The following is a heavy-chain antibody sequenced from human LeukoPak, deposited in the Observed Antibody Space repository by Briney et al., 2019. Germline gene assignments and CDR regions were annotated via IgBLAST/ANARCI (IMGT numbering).Heavy chain of an antibody. CDR1: GFTLSGYT. V-gene: IGHV3-30*04. J-gene: IGHJ3*02. CDR3: AKDQWWFVESDAFDI. CDR2: ISSDGRYK. Sequence: GGSLSLSCAASGFTLSGYTMHWVRQAPGKGLEWVAFISSDGRYKSHADSVKGRFTISRDNSKNTLYLQMNSLRAEDTAVYYCAKDQWWFVESDAFDIWGQGTMVTVSS. D-gene: IGHD3-10*01.